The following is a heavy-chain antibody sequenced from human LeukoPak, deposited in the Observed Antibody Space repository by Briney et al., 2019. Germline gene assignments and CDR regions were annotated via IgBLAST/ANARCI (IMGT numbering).Heavy chain of an antibody. CDR1: GGSISSYY. V-gene: IGHV4-59*01. Sequence: PSETLSLTCTVSGGSISSYYWSWIRQPPGKGLEWIGYIYYSGSTNYNPSLQRRVTISVDTSKNQFSLKLSSVTAADTAVYYCARVGGYCSSTSCYYYGIDVWGKGTTVTVSS. D-gene: IGHD2-2*01. J-gene: IGHJ6*04. CDR3: ARVGGYCSSTSCYYYGIDV. CDR2: IYYSGST.